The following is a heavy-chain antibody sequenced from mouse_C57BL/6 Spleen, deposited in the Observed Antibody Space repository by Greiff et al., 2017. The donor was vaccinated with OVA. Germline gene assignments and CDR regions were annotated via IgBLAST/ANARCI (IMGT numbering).Heavy chain of an antibody. Sequence: QVQLQQPGAELVKPGASVKLSCKASGYTFTSSWMQWVKQRPGQGLEWIGEIDPSDSYTNYNQKFKGKATLPVDTSSSTAYMQLSSLTSEDSAVYYCARRGWPQGFDYWGQGTTLTVSS. CDR2: IDPSDSYT. CDR3: ARRGWPQGFDY. J-gene: IGHJ2*01. CDR1: GYTFTSSW. V-gene: IGHV1-50*01. D-gene: IGHD3-3*01.